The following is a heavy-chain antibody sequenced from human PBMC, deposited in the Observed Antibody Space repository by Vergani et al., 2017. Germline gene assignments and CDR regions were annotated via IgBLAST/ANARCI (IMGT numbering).Heavy chain of an antibody. D-gene: IGHD1-26*01. J-gene: IGHJ4*02. CDR3: ARVRMGATEYLDH. V-gene: IGHV4-38-2*01. CDR1: GFSISSGYY. CDR2: VFHSGST. Sequence: QVQLQESGPGLVKPSETLSLTCVVSGFSISSGYYWAWIRQPPGKGLEWIGNVFHSGSTDFNRSLKSRVTILVDTSKNQFSLKLSSVTAADAAVYYYARVRMGATEYLDHWGQGTLVTVSS.